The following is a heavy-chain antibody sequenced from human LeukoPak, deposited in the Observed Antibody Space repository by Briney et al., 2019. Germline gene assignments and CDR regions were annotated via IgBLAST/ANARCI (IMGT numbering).Heavy chain of an antibody. CDR3: AKDGGVTSSAWYGGAEFDY. D-gene: IGHD6-19*01. CDR2: ISGSGGRT. V-gene: IGHV3-23*01. J-gene: IGHJ4*02. Sequence: GGSLRLSCAASGFTFSSYAMSWVRQALGKGLEWVSAISGSGGRTHYADSVKGRFTISRDNSKNTLYLQMNSLRAEDTAVYYCAKDGGVTSSAWYGGAEFDYWGQGTLVTVSS. CDR1: GFTFSSYA.